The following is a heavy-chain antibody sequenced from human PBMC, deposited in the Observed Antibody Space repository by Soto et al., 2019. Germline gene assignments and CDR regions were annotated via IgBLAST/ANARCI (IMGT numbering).Heavy chain of an antibody. D-gene: IGHD3-16*01. Sequence: SETLSLTCAVSGYSISSSNWWGWIRQPPGKGLEWIGYIYYSGSTYYNPSLKSRVTMSVDTSKNQFSLKLSSVTAVDTAVYYCARSRDYIWGSYVDYWGQGTLVTVSS. CDR3: ARSRDYIWGSYVDY. CDR2: IYYSGST. V-gene: IGHV4-28*01. CDR1: GYSISSSNW. J-gene: IGHJ4*02.